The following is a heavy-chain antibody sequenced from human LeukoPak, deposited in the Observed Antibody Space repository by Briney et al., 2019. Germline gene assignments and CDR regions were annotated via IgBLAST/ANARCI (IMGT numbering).Heavy chain of an antibody. Sequence: SETLSLTCAVYGGSFSGYYWSWIRQPPGKGLEWIGEINHSGSTNYNPSLKGRVTISVDTSKNQFSLKLSSVTAADTAVYYCARRHQNNWFDPWGQGTLVTVSS. CDR1: GGSFSGYY. V-gene: IGHV4-34*01. CDR3: ARRHQNNWFDP. J-gene: IGHJ5*02. CDR2: INHSGST.